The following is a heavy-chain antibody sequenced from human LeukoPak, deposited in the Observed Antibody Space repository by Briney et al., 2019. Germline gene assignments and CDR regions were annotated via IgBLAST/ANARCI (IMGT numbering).Heavy chain of an antibody. CDR2: IYYSGST. Sequence: PSETLSLTCTVSGGSISSSRYYWGWIRQPPGKGLEWIGSIYYSGSTYYNPSLKSRVTISVDTSKNQFYLNLSSVNAADTAVYYCARLYYDSSGYYQICYFDYWGQGTLVTVSS. D-gene: IGHD3-22*01. CDR1: GGSISSSRYY. J-gene: IGHJ4*02. V-gene: IGHV4-39*01. CDR3: ARLYYDSSGYYQICYFDY.